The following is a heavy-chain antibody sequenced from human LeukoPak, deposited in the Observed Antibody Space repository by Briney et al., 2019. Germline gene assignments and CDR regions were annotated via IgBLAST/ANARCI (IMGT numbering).Heavy chain of an antibody. CDR1: GYTFSSYD. V-gene: IGHV1-18*01. D-gene: IGHD2-2*01. CDR3: ARDRCSSTSCYLLAPLGSSPDAFDI. CDR2: INTYNANT. Sequence: ASVKVSCKASGYTFSSYDITWVRQAPGQGLEWMGWINTYNANTNYAQKLQGRVTMTTDTSTSTAYMELRSLRSDDTAVYYCARDRCSSTSCYLLAPLGSSPDAFDIWGQGTLVTVSS. J-gene: IGHJ3*02.